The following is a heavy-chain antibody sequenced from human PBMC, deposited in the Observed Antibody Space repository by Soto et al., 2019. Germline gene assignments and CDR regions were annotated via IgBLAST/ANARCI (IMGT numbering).Heavy chain of an antibody. CDR2: INHSGST. J-gene: IGHJ6*03. V-gene: IGHV4-34*01. D-gene: IGHD6-13*01. Sequence: PSETLSLTCPVYGGSFSGYYWSWIRQPPGKGLEWIGEINHSGSTNYNQSLKSRVTISVDTSKNQFSLKLSSVTAADTAVYYCARGLTPIAAAGRYYYMDVWGKGTTVTVSS. CDR3: ARGLTPIAAAGRYYYMDV. CDR1: GGSFSGYY.